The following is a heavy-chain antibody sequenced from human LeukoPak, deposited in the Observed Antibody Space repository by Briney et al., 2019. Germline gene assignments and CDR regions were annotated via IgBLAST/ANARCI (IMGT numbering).Heavy chain of an antibody. V-gene: IGHV3-23*01. Sequence: GGSLRLSCAASGFTFSSSAMSWVRQAPGKGLEWVSSITAAGGGAYYPDSVKGRFTISRDNSKNTLYLQMNSLRAEDTAVYYCAKDPGRYYDSSGYYAYWGQGTLVTVSS. D-gene: IGHD3-22*01. CDR3: AKDPGRYYDSSGYYAY. CDR2: ITAAGGGA. J-gene: IGHJ4*02. CDR1: GFTFSSSA.